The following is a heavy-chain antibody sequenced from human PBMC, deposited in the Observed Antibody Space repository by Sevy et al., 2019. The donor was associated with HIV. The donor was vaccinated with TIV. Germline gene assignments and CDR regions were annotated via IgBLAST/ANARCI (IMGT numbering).Heavy chain of an antibody. CDR2: FCFGGSKI. D-gene: IGHD2-8*01. V-gene: IGHV3-23*01. J-gene: IGHJ4*02. Sequence: GESLKISCAASGFTFSIYTMSWVRQAPGKGLEWVSTFCFGGSKIYYADSVKGRFTISRDNSRNTVYLQMNSLRADDTAVYYCAREGCTQPHDYWGQGTPVTVSS. CDR1: GFTFSIYT. CDR3: AREGCTQPHDY.